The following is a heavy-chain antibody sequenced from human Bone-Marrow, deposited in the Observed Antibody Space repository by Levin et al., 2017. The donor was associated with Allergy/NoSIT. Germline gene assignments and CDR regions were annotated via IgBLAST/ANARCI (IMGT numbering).Heavy chain of an antibody. J-gene: IGHJ6*04. CDR2: ITSDSSHK. CDR3: AKGGDYDG. CDR1: GFTFRTYG. Sequence: GGSLRLSCEASGFTFRTYGMQWVRQAPGKGLEWVGIITSDSSHKYYGDPVKGRFTISRDDSRKTVFLLMNSLRDEDTAVYYCAKGGDYDGWGKGTTVTVSS. V-gene: IGHV3-30*18. D-gene: IGHD4-17*01.